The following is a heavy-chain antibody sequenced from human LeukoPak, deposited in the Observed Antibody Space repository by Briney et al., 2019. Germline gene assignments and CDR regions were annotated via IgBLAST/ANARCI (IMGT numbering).Heavy chain of an antibody. CDR3: SSGYSN. Sequence: PGGSLRLSCAASGFTFSTYAMNWVRQVPGKGLEWVSGISGNAASTFYADSVKGRFTISRDNSKNTLSLQMSSLRAEDTAVYYDSSGYSNWGQGTQVTVSS. J-gene: IGHJ4*02. CDR2: ISGNAAST. V-gene: IGHV3-23*01. D-gene: IGHD3-22*01. CDR1: GFTFSTYA.